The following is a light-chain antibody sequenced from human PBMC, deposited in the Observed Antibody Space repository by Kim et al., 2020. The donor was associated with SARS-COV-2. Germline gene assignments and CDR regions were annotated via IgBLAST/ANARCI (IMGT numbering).Light chain of an antibody. CDR3: QAWDSSIV. J-gene: IGLJ2*01. CDR1: KLGDKS. Sequence: SVSQGQTASITCSEDKLGDKSASWYQQKPGQSPVLVIYQDSKRPSGIPERFSGSNSANTATLTISGTQAMDEADYYCQAWDSSIVFGGGTQLTVL. V-gene: IGLV3-1*01. CDR2: QDS.